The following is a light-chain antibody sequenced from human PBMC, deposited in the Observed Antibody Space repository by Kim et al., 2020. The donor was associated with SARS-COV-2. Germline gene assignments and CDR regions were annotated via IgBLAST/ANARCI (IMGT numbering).Light chain of an antibody. J-gene: IGLJ3*02. Sequence: QSALTQPRSVSGSPGQSVTISCSGTSSDVGGNNYVSWYQHHPGKAPKLLIYDVSQRPSGVPDRFSGSKSGNTASLTISGLQAEDEADYYCSSYAGSFNWVFGGGTQLTVL. CDR1: SSDVGGNNY. CDR3: SSYAGSFNWV. V-gene: IGLV2-11*01. CDR2: DVS.